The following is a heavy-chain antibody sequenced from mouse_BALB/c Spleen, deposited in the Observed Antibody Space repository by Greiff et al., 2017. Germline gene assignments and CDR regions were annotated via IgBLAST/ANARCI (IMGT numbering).Heavy chain of an antibody. D-gene: IGHD2-2*01. J-gene: IGHJ3*01. V-gene: IGHV5-6*01. CDR1: GFTFSSYG. CDR3: ARWYGYEIWFAY. CDR2: ISSGGSYT. Sequence: EVKLVESGGDLVKPGGSLKLSCAASGFTFSSYGMSWVRQTPDKRLEWVATISSGGSYTYYPDSVKGRFTISRDNAKNTLYLQMSSLKSEDTAMYYCARWYGYEIWFAYWGQGTLVTVSA.